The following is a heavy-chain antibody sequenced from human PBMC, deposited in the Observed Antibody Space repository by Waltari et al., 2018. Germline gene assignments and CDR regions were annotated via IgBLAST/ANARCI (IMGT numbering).Heavy chain of an antibody. D-gene: IGHD6-19*01. Sequence: EVQLVESGGGLVKPGGSLRLACAVSGLIFSTYNVTGVRLAPGKGRGWDSYISSSGSYGDDEGSVNVRFTISRDNAKNSLFLQMNSLRAEDSAVDYCAGDLAGASVSKYWGQGTTVTVSS. V-gene: IGHV3-21*01. CDR1: GLIFSTYN. CDR3: AGDLAGASVSKY. CDR2: ISSSGSYG. J-gene: IGHJ4*02.